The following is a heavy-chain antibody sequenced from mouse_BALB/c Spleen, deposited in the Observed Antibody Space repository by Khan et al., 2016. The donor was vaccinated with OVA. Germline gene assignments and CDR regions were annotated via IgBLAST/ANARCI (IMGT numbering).Heavy chain of an antibody. CDR2: IYPGSGNT. Sequence: VQLQQSGPEVVKPGVSVKMSCKASGYTFTDYVINWVKQRNGQGLEWIGEIYPGSGNTNYNEKFKGKATLTADKSSNTAYMQISSLTAEDSSVYFCARPSYYYCSNSSWFFAVWGAGTTVTVSS. J-gene: IGHJ1*01. V-gene: IGHV1-77*01. CDR3: ARPSYYYCSNSSWFFAV. CDR1: GYTFTDYV. D-gene: IGHD1-1*01.